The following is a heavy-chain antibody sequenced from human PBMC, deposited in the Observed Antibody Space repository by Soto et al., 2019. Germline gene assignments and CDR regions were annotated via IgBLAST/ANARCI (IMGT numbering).Heavy chain of an antibody. CDR3: ARVRAVAGSHVDYDFYTMDV. Sequence: GESLKISCKGSGNSFTGYWIGWVRQMPGKGLEWMGIIYPGDSDTRYSPPFQGQVTISADKSISTAYLHWSNLKASDTAMYYCARVRAVAGSHVDYDFYTMDVWGQGTTVTVSS. CDR2: IYPGDSDT. CDR1: GNSFTGYW. J-gene: IGHJ6*02. D-gene: IGHD6-19*01. V-gene: IGHV5-51*01.